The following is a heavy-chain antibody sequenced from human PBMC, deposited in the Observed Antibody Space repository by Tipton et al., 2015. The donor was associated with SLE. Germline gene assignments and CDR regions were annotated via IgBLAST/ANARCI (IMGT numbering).Heavy chain of an antibody. V-gene: IGHV4-59*06. Sequence: TLSLTCTVSGGSISGHYWSWIRQPPGKGLEWIGYIYYTGTTYYNPSLRGRLTISVDTSRNQFSLKLTSVTAADTAVYYCARDSCGGDCSILDYWGRGTLVTVSS. CDR2: IYYTGTT. J-gene: IGHJ4*02. D-gene: IGHD2-21*01. CDR3: ARDSCGGDCSILDY. CDR1: GGSISGHY.